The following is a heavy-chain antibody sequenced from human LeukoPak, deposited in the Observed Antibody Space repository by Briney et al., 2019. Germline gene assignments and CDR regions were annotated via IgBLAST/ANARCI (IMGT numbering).Heavy chain of an antibody. CDR3: ARTKYYYDSSGYYYFDY. CDR2: IYYSGST. V-gene: IGHV4-59*01. D-gene: IGHD3-22*01. CDR1: GGSISSYY. Sequence: SETLSLTCTVSGGSISSYYWSWIRQPPGKGLEWIGYIYYSGSTNYNPSLKSRVTISVDTSKNQFSLKLSSVTAADTAVYYCARTKYYYDSSGYYYFDYWGQGTLVTVSS. J-gene: IGHJ4*02.